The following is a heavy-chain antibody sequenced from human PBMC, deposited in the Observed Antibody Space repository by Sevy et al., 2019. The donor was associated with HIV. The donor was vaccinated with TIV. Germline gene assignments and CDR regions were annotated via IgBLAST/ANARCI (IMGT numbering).Heavy chain of an antibody. Sequence: GGSLRLSCAASGFTFSSYGMHWVRQAPGKGLEWVAVIWYDGSNKYYADSVKGRFTISRDNSKNTLYLQMNSLRAEDTAVYYCTRDSEVRGVIITPYFQHWGQGTLVTESS. V-gene: IGHV3-33*01. CDR2: IWYDGSNK. J-gene: IGHJ1*01. CDR3: TRDSEVRGVIITPYFQH. D-gene: IGHD3-10*01. CDR1: GFTFSSYG.